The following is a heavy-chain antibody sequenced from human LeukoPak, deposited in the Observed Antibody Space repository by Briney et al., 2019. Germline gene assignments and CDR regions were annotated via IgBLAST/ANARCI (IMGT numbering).Heavy chain of an antibody. J-gene: IGHJ4*02. CDR3: AKDGRYYYGSGSYFLDY. Sequence: GRSLRLSCATSGFTFDDYAMHWVRQAPGKGLEWVSGISWNSGSIGYADSVKGRFTISRDNAKNSLYLQMNSLRAEDTALYYCAKDGRYYYGSGSYFLDYWGQGTLVTVSS. D-gene: IGHD3-10*01. CDR2: ISWNSGSI. V-gene: IGHV3-9*01. CDR1: GFTFDDYA.